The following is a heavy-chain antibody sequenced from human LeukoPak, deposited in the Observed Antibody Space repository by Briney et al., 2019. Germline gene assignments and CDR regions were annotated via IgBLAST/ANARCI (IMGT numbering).Heavy chain of an antibody. Sequence: SQTLSLTCAISGDSVSSNSAAWNWIRQSPSRGLEWLGRTYYRSKWYNDYAVSVKSRITINPDTSMNQFSLQLNSVTPEDTAVYYCARDREQWLVYYYYYGMDVWGQGTTVTVSS. CDR2: TYYRSKWYN. V-gene: IGHV6-1*01. CDR1: GDSVSSNSAA. J-gene: IGHJ6*02. D-gene: IGHD6-19*01. CDR3: ARDREQWLVYYYYYGMDV.